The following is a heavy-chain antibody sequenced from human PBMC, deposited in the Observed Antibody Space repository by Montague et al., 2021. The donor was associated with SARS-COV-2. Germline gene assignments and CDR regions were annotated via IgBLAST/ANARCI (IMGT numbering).Heavy chain of an antibody. CDR1: GGSISSYY. D-gene: IGHD4-23*01. CDR2: IYYSWSS. V-gene: IGHV4-59*08. Sequence: SETLSLTCIVSGGSISSYYWSCIVHPPRKGLQWCVEIYYSWSSNYNHPPNSRATITVDTYENQYSLKLNSATAAATAVYYCARQRKATVVTDLLFDYWGQGTLVTVSS. CDR3: ARQRKATVVTDLLFDY. J-gene: IGHJ4*02.